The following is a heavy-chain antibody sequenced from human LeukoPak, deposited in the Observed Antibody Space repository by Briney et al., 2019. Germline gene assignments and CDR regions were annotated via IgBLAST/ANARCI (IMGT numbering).Heavy chain of an antibody. V-gene: IGHV4-61*02. J-gene: IGHJ4*02. D-gene: IGHD3-10*01. CDR1: GGSISSGDYY. Sequence: PSQTLSLTCTVSGGSISSGDYYWSWIRQPPGKGLEWIGRIYTSGSTNYNPSLKSRVTISVDTSKNQFSLKLSSVTAADTAVYYCARSNYYGSGSVDYWAQGTLVTVSS. CDR2: IYTSGST. CDR3: ARSNYYGSGSVDY.